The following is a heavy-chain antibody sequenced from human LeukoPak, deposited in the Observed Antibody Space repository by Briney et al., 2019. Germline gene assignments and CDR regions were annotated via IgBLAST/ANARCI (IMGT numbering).Heavy chain of an antibody. CDR2: ISSSSSYI. J-gene: IGHJ3*02. CDR3: ARDTYDILTGYYKWAFDI. CDR1: GFTFSSYT. Sequence: KPGGSLRLSCAASGFTFSSYTMNWVRQAPGKGLEWVSSISSSSSYIYYSDSVKGRFTISRDNPKNSLYLQMNSLRAEDTAVYYCARDTYDILTGYYKWAFDIWGQGTMVTVSS. V-gene: IGHV3-21*06. D-gene: IGHD3-9*01.